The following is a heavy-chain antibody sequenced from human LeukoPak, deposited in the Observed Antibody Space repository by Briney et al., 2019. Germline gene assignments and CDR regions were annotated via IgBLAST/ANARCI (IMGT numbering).Heavy chain of an antibody. CDR3: ARDGIRSALNWNSVFFDY. Sequence: RASVKVSCKASGGTFSSYAISWVRQAPGQGLEWMGGIIPIFGTANYAQKFQGRVTITADESTSTAYMELSSLRSEDTAVYYCARDGIRSALNWNSVFFDYWGQGTLVTVSS. CDR2: IIPIFGTA. CDR1: GGTFSSYA. J-gene: IGHJ4*02. V-gene: IGHV1-69*13. D-gene: IGHD1-1*01.